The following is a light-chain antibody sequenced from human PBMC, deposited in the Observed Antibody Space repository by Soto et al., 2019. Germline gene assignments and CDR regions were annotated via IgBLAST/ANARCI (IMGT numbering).Light chain of an antibody. CDR1: QSVSRSN. J-gene: IGKJ4*01. CDR3: QHYDTSHT. V-gene: IGKV3-20*01. CDR2: GAS. Sequence: EIVLTQSPGTLSLSPGERATLSCRASQSVSRSNFAWYQQKPGQAPRLLIYGASSRASGIPDRFSGAGSGTDFTLSIKRLQPEDCAVYYCQHYDTSHTVGEGTKVEL.